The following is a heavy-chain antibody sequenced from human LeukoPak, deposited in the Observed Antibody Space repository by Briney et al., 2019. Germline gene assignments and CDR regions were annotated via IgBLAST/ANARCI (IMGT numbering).Heavy chain of an antibody. CDR3: AREMLGAGRDFDY. V-gene: IGHV1-2*02. CDR1: GYTFTGYY. J-gene: IGHJ4*02. CDR2: INPNSGGT. Sequence: VASVKVSCKASGYTFTGYYMHWVRQAPGQGLEWMGWINPNSGGTNYAQKFQGRVTMTRDTSISTAYMELSRLRSDDTAVYYCAREMLGAGRDFDYWGQGTLVTVSS. D-gene: IGHD3-10*02.